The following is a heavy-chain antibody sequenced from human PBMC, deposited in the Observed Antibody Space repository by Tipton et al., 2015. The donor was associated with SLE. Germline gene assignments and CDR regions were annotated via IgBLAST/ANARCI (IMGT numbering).Heavy chain of an antibody. D-gene: IGHD6-13*01. CDR2: ISSNGGST. J-gene: IGHJ3*02. Sequence: SLRLSCAASGFTFSSYAMHWVRQAPGKGLEYVSAISSNGGSTYYADSVKGRFTISRDNSKNTLYLQMGSLRAEDMAVYYCARGAGTAAFDTWGQGTMVTVSS. CDR1: GFTFSSYA. CDR3: ARGAGTAAFDT. V-gene: IGHV3-64*02.